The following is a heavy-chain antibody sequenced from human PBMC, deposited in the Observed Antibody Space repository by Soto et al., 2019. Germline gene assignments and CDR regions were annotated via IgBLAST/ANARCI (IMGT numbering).Heavy chain of an antibody. J-gene: IGHJ6*02. Sequence: QVQLVQSGTEVKKPGASVKVSCKASGYTFTSYGISWVRQAPGQGLEWMGWISPYDDNTNYAQNLQGRGTMTTDTSTRTAYMELMSLRSDDTAVYYCARGGYYDSSGSRNYHYSGMDAWGQGTTVTVS. V-gene: IGHV1-18*01. CDR2: ISPYDDNT. CDR3: ARGGYYDSSGSRNYHYSGMDA. D-gene: IGHD3-22*01. CDR1: GYTFTSYG.